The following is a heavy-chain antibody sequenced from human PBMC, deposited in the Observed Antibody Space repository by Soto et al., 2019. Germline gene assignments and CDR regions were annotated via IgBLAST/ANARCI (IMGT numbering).Heavy chain of an antibody. D-gene: IGHD5-18*01. V-gene: IGHV4-31*03. J-gene: IGHJ3*02. Sequence: PSETLSLTCTVSGGSISRGDYYWCLIRHHSWKGLECIGYIYYSGSTYYNSSLKSRVTISVDTSKKQFSLKLSSVTAADTAVYYCARVAVRGYSIYAFDIWG. CDR1: GGSISRGDYY. CDR2: IYYSGST. CDR3: ARVAVRGYSIYAFDI.